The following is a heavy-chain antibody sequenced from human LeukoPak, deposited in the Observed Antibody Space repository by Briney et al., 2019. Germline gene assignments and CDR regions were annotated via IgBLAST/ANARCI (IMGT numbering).Heavy chain of an antibody. J-gene: IGHJ4*02. D-gene: IGHD6-19*01. CDR2: ISAYNGNT. Sequence: ASVKVSCKASGYTFTSYGISWVRQAPGQGFEWMGWISAYNGNTNYAQKLQGRVTMTTDTSTSTAYMELRSLRSDDTAVYYCARGRVIAVAGGSFDYWGQGTLVTVSS. CDR1: GYTFTSYG. V-gene: IGHV1-18*01. CDR3: ARGRVIAVAGGSFDY.